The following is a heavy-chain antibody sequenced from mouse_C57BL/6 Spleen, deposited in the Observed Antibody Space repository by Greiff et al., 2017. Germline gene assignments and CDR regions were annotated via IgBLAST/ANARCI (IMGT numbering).Heavy chain of an antibody. CDR1: GYSITSGYY. V-gene: IGHV3-6*01. CDR3: ARAPHFDV. Sequence: EVQLQESGPGLVKPSQSLSLTCSVTGYSITSGYYWNWIRQFPGNKLEWMGYISYDGSNNYNPSLKNRISITRDTSKNQFFLKLNSVTTEDTATYYCARAPHFDVWGTGTTVTVSS. J-gene: IGHJ1*03. CDR2: ISYDGSN.